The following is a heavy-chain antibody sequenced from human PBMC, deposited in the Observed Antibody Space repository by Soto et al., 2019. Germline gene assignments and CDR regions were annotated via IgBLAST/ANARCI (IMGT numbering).Heavy chain of an antibody. Sequence: KPSETLSLTCTVSGGSISSYYWSWIRQPAGKGLEWIGRIYTSGSTNYNPSLKSRVTMSVDTSKNQFSLKLSSVTAADTAVYYCARDIATVTTEGWWFDPWGQGTLVTVSS. D-gene: IGHD4-17*01. CDR2: IYTSGST. CDR1: GGSISSYY. CDR3: ARDIATVTTEGWWFDP. V-gene: IGHV4-4*07. J-gene: IGHJ5*02.